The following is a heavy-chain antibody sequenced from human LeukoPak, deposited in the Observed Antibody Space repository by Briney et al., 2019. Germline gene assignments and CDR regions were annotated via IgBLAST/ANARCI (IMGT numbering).Heavy chain of an antibody. D-gene: IGHD1-26*01. CDR2: VRFDTSQI. J-gene: IGHJ3*02. CDR1: GVTFSKYS. CDR3: ARSGRGGAFDI. V-gene: IGHV3-30*02. Sequence: GGSLRLSCATSGVTFSKYSMQWIRQAPGKGLEWVAFVRFDTSQIYYADSVMGLFTISRDNSKSTLYLQMDSLRAEDTAVYYCARSGRGGAFDIWGQGTMVTVSS.